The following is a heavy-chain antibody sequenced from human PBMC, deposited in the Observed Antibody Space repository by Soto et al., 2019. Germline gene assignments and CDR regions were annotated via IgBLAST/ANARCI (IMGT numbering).Heavy chain of an antibody. J-gene: IGHJ4*02. CDR3: ARHGYYYGSGSRNPLGY. CDR2: IYYSGST. Sequence: QLQLQESGPGLVKPSETLSLTCTVSGGSISSTSYHWGWIRQPPGKGLEWIGTIYYSGSTYYNASLKSRVTISVDTSKNQFSLKLSSVTAADTAVYYCARHGYYYGSGSRNPLGYWGQGTLVTVSS. CDR1: GGSISSTSYH. V-gene: IGHV4-39*01. D-gene: IGHD3-10*01.